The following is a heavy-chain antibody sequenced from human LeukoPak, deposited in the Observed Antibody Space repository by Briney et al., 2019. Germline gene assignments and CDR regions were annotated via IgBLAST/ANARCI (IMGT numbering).Heavy chain of an antibody. CDR2: IWYDGSNK. J-gene: IGHJ4*02. V-gene: IGHV3-33*01. Sequence: GGSLRLSCAASGFIFSSYGMHWVRQAPGKGLEWVAVIWYDGSNKYYGDSVKGRFTISRDNSKSTLYLQMNSLRAEDTAVYYCARGADMLITAAHFDYWGQGSLVTVSS. D-gene: IGHD3-16*01. CDR3: ARGADMLITAAHFDY. CDR1: GFIFSSYG.